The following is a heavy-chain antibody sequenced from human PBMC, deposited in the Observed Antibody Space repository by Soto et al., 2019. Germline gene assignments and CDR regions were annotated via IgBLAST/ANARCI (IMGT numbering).Heavy chain of an antibody. CDR1: GFSFGIYA. J-gene: IGHJ4*02. CDR2: ITDSGGDT. Sequence: GGSLRLSCAASGFSFGIYAMSWVRQAPGKGLEWFSAITDSGGDTYHADSVKGRFTISRDNSKYTLYLQMYSLRAEDTAVYYCAKGSASSRPYYFDSWGQGTLVTVSS. D-gene: IGHD2-2*01. V-gene: IGHV3-23*01. CDR3: AKGSASSRPYYFDS.